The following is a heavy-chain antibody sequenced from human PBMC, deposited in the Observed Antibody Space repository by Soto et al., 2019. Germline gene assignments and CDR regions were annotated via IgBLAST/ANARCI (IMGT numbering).Heavy chain of an antibody. CDR1: GFTCITYS. D-gene: IGHD3-10*01. CDR3: ARTSGVALDY. Sequence: VQLVESGGGLVQPGGSLKLSCAASGFTCITYSMNWVRQAPGKGLEWVSYISSGSGTIYYGDSVKGRFTISRDNAKNSLDLQMNSLRAEDTAVYYFARTSGVALDYWGQGTLVTVSS. J-gene: IGHJ4*02. V-gene: IGHV3-48*01. CDR2: ISSGSGTI.